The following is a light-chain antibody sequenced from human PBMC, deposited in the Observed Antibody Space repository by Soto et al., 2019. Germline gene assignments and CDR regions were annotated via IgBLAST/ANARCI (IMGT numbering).Light chain of an antibody. CDR3: QHFGSSPPVT. V-gene: IGKV3-20*01. CDR1: QSVSSY. J-gene: IGKJ5*01. CDR2: GAS. Sequence: EIVMTQSPATLSVSPGERATLSCRASQSVSSYLAWYQQKPGQAPRLLIYGASSRATGIPDRFRGSGSGSEFTLTISGLEPEDFAVYFCQHFGSSPPVTFGQGTRLEIK.